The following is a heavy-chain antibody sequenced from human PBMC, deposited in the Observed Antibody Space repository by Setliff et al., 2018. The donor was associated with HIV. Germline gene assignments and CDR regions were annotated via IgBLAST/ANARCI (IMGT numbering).Heavy chain of an antibody. V-gene: IGHV1-18*01. Sequence: ASVKVSCKASGYTFTSFGVSWLRRAPGQGLEWMGWISAYNGNVKFGRRFQGRVIMTTETPTMTAYMELKSLRSDDTAMHYCARGISPPDALDLWGQGTMVTVSS. CDR3: ARGISPPDALDL. CDR2: ISAYNGNV. J-gene: IGHJ3*01. CDR1: GYTFTSFG.